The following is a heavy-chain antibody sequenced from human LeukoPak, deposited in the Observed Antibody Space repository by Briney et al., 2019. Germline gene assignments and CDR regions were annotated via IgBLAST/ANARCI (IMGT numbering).Heavy chain of an antibody. V-gene: IGHV4-61*02. D-gene: IGHD6-19*01. Sequence: SQALSLTCTVSGGSIISGSYYWIWIRQPAGKGLEWIGRIFNSGSTNYNPSLKSRVTISVDTSKNHFSLKLSSVTAADTAVYYCARGPVAGTLDAFDIWGQGTMVTVSS. CDR3: ARGPVAGTLDAFDI. CDR1: GGSIISGSYY. J-gene: IGHJ3*02. CDR2: IFNSGST.